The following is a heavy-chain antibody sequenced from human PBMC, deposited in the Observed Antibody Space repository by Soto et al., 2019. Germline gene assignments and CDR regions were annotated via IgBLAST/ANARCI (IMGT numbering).Heavy chain of an antibody. Sequence: EVQLLESGGGLVQPGGSLRLSCAASGFTFSSYAMSWVRQAPGKGLEWVSAISGSGGSTYYADSVKGRFTISRDNSKNTLYLQMNSLRAEDTAVYYCARLYISGLGYSGYDLSYFQHWGQGTLVTVSS. D-gene: IGHD5-12*01. CDR1: GFTFSSYA. J-gene: IGHJ1*01. V-gene: IGHV3-23*01. CDR2: ISGSGGST. CDR3: ARLYISGLGYSGYDLSYFQH.